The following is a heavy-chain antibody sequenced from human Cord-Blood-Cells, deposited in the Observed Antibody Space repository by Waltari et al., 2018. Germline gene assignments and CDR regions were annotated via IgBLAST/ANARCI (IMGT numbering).Heavy chain of an antibody. J-gene: IGHJ3*01. CDR2: MNHNSGGK. CDR3: ARFRISPIATYACDV. Sequence: QVQLVQSGAEVKKPGASVKVSCKASGYTFTGYYMHWVRTAPGQGLEWMGWMNHNSGGKNYAQKFQCRFTMTRDTSIRTAYMELSRLRSDDTAVYYCARFRISPIATYACDVWGQGTMVTVSS. CDR1: GYTFTGYY. D-gene: IGHD6-13*01. V-gene: IGHV1-2*02.